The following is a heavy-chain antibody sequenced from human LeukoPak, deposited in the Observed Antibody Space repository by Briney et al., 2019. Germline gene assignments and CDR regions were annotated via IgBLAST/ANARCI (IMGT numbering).Heavy chain of an antibody. V-gene: IGHV7-4-1*02. CDR2: INTNTGNP. CDR3: AREGEADILTGYEFDY. J-gene: IGHJ4*02. D-gene: IGHD3-9*01. CDR1: GYTLTSYG. Sequence: ASVKVSCKASGYTLTSYGISWVRQAPGQGLEWMGWINTNTGNPMYAQGFTGRFVFSLDTSVSTAYLQISSLKAEDSAVYYCAREGEADILTGYEFDYWGQGTLVTVSS.